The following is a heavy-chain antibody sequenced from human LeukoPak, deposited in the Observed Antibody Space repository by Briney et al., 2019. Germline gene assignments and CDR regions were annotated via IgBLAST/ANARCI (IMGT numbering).Heavy chain of an antibody. CDR1: GFTFSNYW. D-gene: IGHD2-15*01. CDR3: AKDIEISY. V-gene: IGHV3-23*01. J-gene: IGHJ4*02. CDR2: ISASGANT. Sequence: GGSLRLSCAASGFTFSNYWMHWVRQAPGKGLEWVSLISASGANTYSTDSVKGRFTLSRDNSENTLYLQMNSLRAGDTAVYYCAKDIEISYWGQGTLVTVSS.